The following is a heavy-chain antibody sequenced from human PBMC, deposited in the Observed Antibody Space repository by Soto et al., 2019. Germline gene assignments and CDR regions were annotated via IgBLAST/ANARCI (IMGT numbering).Heavy chain of an antibody. D-gene: IGHD6-19*01. CDR1: GGSIRSSSYY. CDR3: VRHTRPGIAVAANFDF. CDR2: IYYSGST. Sequence: PSETLSLTCTVSGGSIRSSSYYWGWIRQPPGKGLEWIGSIYYSGSTYYNPSLKSRVTISVDTSKNQFSLKLSSVTAAGTAVYSCVRHTRPGIAVAANFDFWGQGTLVTVSS. V-gene: IGHV4-39*01. J-gene: IGHJ4*02.